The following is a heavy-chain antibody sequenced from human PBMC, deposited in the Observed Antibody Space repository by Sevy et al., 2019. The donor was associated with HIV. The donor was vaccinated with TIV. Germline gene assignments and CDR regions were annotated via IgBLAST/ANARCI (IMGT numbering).Heavy chain of an antibody. V-gene: IGHV3-9*03. Sequence: GGSLRLSCAASGFTFDDYAMHWVRQVPGKGLEWVSGISWNSGDIAYADSVKGRFTISRDNAKNSLFLQMNSLRPEDMALYYCVKDSSSRWNKAFDHWGQGTLVTVSS. CDR1: GFTFDDYA. CDR2: ISWNSGDI. D-gene: IGHD6-13*01. J-gene: IGHJ4*02. CDR3: VKDSSSRWNKAFDH.